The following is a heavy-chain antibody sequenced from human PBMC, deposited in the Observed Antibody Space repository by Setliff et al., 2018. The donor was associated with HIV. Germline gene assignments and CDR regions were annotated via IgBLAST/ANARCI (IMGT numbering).Heavy chain of an antibody. V-gene: IGHV4-59*01. J-gene: IGHJ4*02. D-gene: IGHD5-18*01. CDR1: GFTFSKYW. Sequence: SETLSLSCAASGFTFSKYWMSWVRQPPGKGLEWIGYIYYSGSTNYNPSLKSRLTISVDTSKNQVSLKLSSVTAADTAVYYCARAGSYGWDYWGQGTLVTVSS. CDR3: ARAGSYGWDY. CDR2: IYYSGST.